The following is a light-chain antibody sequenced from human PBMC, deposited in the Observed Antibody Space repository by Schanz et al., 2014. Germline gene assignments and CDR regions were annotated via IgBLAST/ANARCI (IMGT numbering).Light chain of an antibody. CDR3: QSYDSSLSGSV. V-gene: IGLV1-44*01. Sequence: QSVLTQPPSASGTPGQRVTISCSGSSSNIGTNTVIWYQQLPGTAPKLLIHSTNQRPSGAPDRFSGSKSGTSASLAISGLQAEDEADYYCQSYDSSLSGSVFGGGTKLTVL. CDR1: SSNIGTNT. CDR2: STN. J-gene: IGLJ3*02.